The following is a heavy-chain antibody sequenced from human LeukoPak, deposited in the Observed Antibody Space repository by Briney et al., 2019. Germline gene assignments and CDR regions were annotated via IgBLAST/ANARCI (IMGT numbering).Heavy chain of an antibody. D-gene: IGHD3-16*01. Sequence: ASVKVSCKASGYTFTSYGISWVRQAPGQGLEWMGWISAYNGNTNYAQKLQGRVTMTTDTSTSTAYMELRSLRSDDTAVYYCARVLGGWLAYYYYYYMDVWGKGTTVTVSS. CDR3: ARVLGGWLAYYYYYYMDV. CDR2: ISAYNGNT. CDR1: GYTFTSYG. V-gene: IGHV1-18*01. J-gene: IGHJ6*03.